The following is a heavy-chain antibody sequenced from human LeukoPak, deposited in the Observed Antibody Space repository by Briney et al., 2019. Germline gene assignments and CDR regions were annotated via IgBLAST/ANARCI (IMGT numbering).Heavy chain of an antibody. V-gene: IGHV4-39*07. CDR1: GGSISSSSYY. J-gene: IGHJ6*03. Sequence: PSETLSLTCTVSGGSISSSSYYWGWIRQPPGKGLEWIGSIYYSGSTYYNPSLKSRVTMSVDTSKNQFSLKLNSVTAADTAVYYCARDSLHYYSYYMDVWGKGTTVTVSS. CDR2: IYYSGST. CDR3: ARDSLHYYSYYMDV.